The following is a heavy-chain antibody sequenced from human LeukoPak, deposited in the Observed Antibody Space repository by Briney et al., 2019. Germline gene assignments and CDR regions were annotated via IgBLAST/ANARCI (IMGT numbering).Heavy chain of an antibody. CDR2: ISSSGSTI. Sequence: GGSLRLSCAASGFTFSNYWMSWVRQAPGKGLEWVSYISSSGSTIYYADSVKGRFTISRDNAKNSLYLQMNSLRAEDTAVYYCARDQVCIGGSCYFGDYYYYGMDVWGQGTTVTVSS. CDR3: ARDQVCIGGSCYFGDYYYYGMDV. CDR1: GFTFSNYW. D-gene: IGHD2-15*01. J-gene: IGHJ6*02. V-gene: IGHV3-11*01.